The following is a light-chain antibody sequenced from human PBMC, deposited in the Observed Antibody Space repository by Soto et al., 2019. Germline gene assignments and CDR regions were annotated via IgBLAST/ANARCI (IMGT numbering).Light chain of an antibody. CDR1: QSVSSSY. Sequence: EIVLTQSPGTLSLSPGERATLSCSASQSVSSSYLAWYQQKPGQAPRLLIYGASSRATGIPDRFSGSGSGTDFSLTISRLEPEDFAVYYWQQYGSSPPITFGQGTRLEIK. CDR2: GAS. CDR3: QQYGSSPPIT. V-gene: IGKV3-20*01. J-gene: IGKJ5*01.